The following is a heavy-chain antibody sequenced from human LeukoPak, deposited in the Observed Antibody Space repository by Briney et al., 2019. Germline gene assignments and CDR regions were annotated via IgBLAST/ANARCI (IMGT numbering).Heavy chain of an antibody. CDR3: ARVLAVALDY. D-gene: IGHD6-19*01. J-gene: IGHJ4*02. Sequence: GGSLRLSCAASGLTVSSNYMSWVRQAPGKGLEWVSVIYSGGSTYYADSVKGRLTISRDNSKNTLYLQMNSLRAEDTAVYYCARVLAVALDYWGQGTLVTVSS. CDR1: GLTVSSNY. CDR2: IYSGGST. V-gene: IGHV3-53*01.